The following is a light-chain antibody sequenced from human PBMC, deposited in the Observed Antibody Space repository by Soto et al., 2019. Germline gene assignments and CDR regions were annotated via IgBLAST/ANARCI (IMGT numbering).Light chain of an antibody. CDR1: STDVGGYNY. Sequence: QSVLAQPPSVSLSPGQSITMSCTGTSTDVGGYNYVSLYQHHPGKGPKLIIYEVSNRPSGVSDRFSGSKSGNKASLIISNLEAEDESDYYCGSYTSTDTPFVFGTGTKVTVL. V-gene: IGLV2-14*01. J-gene: IGLJ1*01. CDR2: EVS. CDR3: GSYTSTDTPFV.